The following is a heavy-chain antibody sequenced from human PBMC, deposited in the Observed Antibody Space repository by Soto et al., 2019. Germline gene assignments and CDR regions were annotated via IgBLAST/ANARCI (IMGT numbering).Heavy chain of an antibody. CDR2: INPSGGST. J-gene: IGHJ3*02. CDR3: ASGYCTNGVCYTLDAFDI. V-gene: IGHV1-46*03. D-gene: IGHD2-8*01. CDR1: GYTFTSYY. Sequence: ASGKVSCKASGYTFTSYYMHWVRQAPGQGLEWMGIINPSGGSTSYAQKFQGRVTMTRDTSTSTVYMELSSLRSEDTAVYYCASGYCTNGVCYTLDAFDIWGQGTMVTVSS.